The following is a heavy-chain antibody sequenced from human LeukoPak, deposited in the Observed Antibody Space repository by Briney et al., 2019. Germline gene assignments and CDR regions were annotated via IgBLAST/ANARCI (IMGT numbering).Heavy chain of an antibody. J-gene: IGHJ4*02. CDR2: IYNGGTT. V-gene: IGHV3-53*05. Sequence: PGGSLRLSCAASGVTSNYFTWVRQAPGRGLEWVSVIYNGGTTYYADSVKGRFTISRDNAKNSLYLQMNSLRAEDTALSYCAKDRLWSGEPAGGYFDYWGQGTLVTVSS. CDR3: AKDRLWSGEPAGGYFDY. D-gene: IGHD3-10*01. CDR1: GVTSNY.